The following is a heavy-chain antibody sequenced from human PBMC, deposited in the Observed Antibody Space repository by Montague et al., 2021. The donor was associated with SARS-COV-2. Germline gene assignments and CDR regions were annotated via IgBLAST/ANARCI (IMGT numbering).Heavy chain of an antibody. V-gene: IGHV3-21*01. Sequence: SLRLSCAASGFTFSSYSMNWVRQAPGKGLEWVSSISSSSSYIYYADSVKGRFIISRDNAKNSLYLQMNSLRAEDTAVYYCARPRWDAFDIWGQGTMVTVSS. CDR3: ARPRWDAFDI. J-gene: IGHJ3*02. CDR2: ISSSSSYI. CDR1: GFTFSSYS. D-gene: IGHD6-13*01.